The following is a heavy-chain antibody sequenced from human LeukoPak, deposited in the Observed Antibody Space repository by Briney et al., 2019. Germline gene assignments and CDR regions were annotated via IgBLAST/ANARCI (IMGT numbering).Heavy chain of an antibody. D-gene: IGHD1-26*01. V-gene: IGHV4-30-2*01. CDR2: IYHSGST. CDR1: GGSISSGGYY. Sequence: SSETLSLTCTVSGGSISSGGYYWSWIRQPPGKGLEWIGYIYHSGSTYYNPSLKSRVTISVDRSKNQFSLKLSSVTAADTAVYYCARAEIVGATYIDYWGQGTLVTVSS. CDR3: ARAEIVGATYIDY. J-gene: IGHJ4*02.